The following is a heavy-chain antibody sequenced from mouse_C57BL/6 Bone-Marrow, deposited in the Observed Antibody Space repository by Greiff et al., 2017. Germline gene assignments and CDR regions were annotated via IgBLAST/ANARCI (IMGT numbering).Heavy chain of an antibody. CDR2: ISYDGSN. CDR3: ARDLTGYFDV. CDR1: GYSITSGYY. D-gene: IGHD4-1*01. J-gene: IGHJ1*03. Sequence: EVQLQESGPGLVKPSQSLSLTCSVTGYSITSGYYWNWIRQFPGNKLEWMGYISYDGSNNYNPSLKNRISITLDTSKNQFFLTLNSVTAEDTATNYCARDLTGYFDVWGTGTTVTVSS. V-gene: IGHV3-6*01.